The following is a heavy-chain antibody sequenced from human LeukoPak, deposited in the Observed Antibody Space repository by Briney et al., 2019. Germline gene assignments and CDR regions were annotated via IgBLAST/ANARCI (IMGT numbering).Heavy chain of an antibody. D-gene: IGHD7-27*01. CDR3: ARDLECSTWGLKTSDRVSSDCI. J-gene: IGHJ3*02. Sequence: GGSLRLSCAASGFTFSDSDMNWVRQAPGKGLEWVSLISFSGGNTYYADSMKGRFTISRDNYKDSLYLQMNSLRAEYTAMYYCARDLECSTWGLKTSDRVSSDCIRGQ. CDR1: GFTFSDSD. CDR2: ISFSGGNT. V-gene: IGHV3-23*01.